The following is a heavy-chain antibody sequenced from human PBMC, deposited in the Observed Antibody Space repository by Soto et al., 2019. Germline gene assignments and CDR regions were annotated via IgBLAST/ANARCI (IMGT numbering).Heavy chain of an antibody. CDR1: GYTFTSYG. Sequence: QGPLVQSGAEVKKPGASVKVSCKASGYTFTSYGISWLRQAPGQGLEWMGWISAYNGNTNYAQKLQGRVTMTTDTSTSKAYMELRSLRSDDTAGYYCASVPINHWPYYYYYRGVWGKGTTVTVSS. V-gene: IGHV1-18*01. D-gene: IGHD1-20*01. J-gene: IGHJ6*03. CDR2: ISAYNGNT. CDR3: ASVPINHWPYYYYYRGV.